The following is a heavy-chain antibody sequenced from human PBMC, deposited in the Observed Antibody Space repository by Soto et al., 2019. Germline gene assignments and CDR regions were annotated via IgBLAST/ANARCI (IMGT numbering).Heavy chain of an antibody. CDR1: GGSISSYY. V-gene: IGHV4-59*01. J-gene: IGHJ6*02. CDR3: AREKRSYYYYYGMDV. CDR2: IYYSGST. Sequence: SETLSLTCTASGGSISSYYWSWIRQPPGKGLEWIGYIYYSGSTNYNPSLKSRVTISVDTSKNQFSLKLSSVTAADTAVYYCAREKRSYYYYYGMDVWGQGTTVT.